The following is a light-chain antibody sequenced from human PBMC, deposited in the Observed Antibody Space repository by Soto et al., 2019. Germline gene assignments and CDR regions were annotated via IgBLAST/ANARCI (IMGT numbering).Light chain of an antibody. V-gene: IGKV3-15*01. CDR1: QSVSSD. CDR3: QQYKNWPIT. Sequence: EAVMTQSSSPLSVSPGERTTLSCRASQSVSSDLACYHQKHGHAPRRRIYGASTRATSSPGRFSSSGSGTEFTLTITSLQSGDFAVYFCQQYKNWPITLAQVTRLEI. CDR2: GAS. J-gene: IGKJ5*01.